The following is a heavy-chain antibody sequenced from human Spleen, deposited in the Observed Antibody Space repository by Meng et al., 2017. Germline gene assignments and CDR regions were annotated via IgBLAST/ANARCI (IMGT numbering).Heavy chain of an antibody. CDR3: AKDLATAAD. Sequence: GESLKISCAASGFTFSSYWMSWARQAPGKGLAWVSTISGSGVSIYTADSVKGRFTISRDNSKNTLYLQMNSLRAEDTAFYYCAKDLATAADWGQGTLVTVSS. CDR2: ISGSGVSI. CDR1: GFTFSSYW. V-gene: IGHV3-23*01. D-gene: IGHD5-12*01. J-gene: IGHJ4*02.